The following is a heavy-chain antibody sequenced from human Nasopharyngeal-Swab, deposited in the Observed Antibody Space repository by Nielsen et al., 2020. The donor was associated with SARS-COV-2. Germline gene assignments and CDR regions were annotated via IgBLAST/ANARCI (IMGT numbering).Heavy chain of an antibody. Sequence: GGSLRLSCAASGFTFDDYAMHWVRQAPGKGLEWDSGISWNSGSIGYADSVKGRFTISRDNAKNSLYLQMNSLRAEDTALYYCAKDISSGWKPAYYFDYWGQGTLVTVSS. CDR3: AKDISSGWKPAYYFDY. J-gene: IGHJ4*02. V-gene: IGHV3-9*01. D-gene: IGHD6-19*01. CDR2: ISWNSGSI. CDR1: GFTFDDYA.